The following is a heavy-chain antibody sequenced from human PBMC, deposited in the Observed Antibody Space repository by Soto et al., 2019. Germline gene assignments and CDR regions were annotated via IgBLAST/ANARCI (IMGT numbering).Heavy chain of an antibody. D-gene: IGHD3-22*01. CDR1: GFTFSDYY. CDR2: ISSSSSYT. Sequence: GGSLRLSCAASGFTFSDYYMSWIRQAPGKGLEWVSYISSSSSYTNYADSVKGRFTISRDNAKDSLYLQMNSLRAEDTAVYYCATGQYYYDSSGYYYSWDQGTLVTVSS. CDR3: ATGQYYYDSSGYYYS. V-gene: IGHV3-11*03. J-gene: IGHJ4*02.